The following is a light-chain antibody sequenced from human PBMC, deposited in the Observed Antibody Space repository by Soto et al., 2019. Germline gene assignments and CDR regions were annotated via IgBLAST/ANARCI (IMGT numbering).Light chain of an antibody. Sequence: EIVLTQSPGTLSLSPGERATLSCRASQSVASSSIAWYQQRLGQAPRLLIYGASNRATGIPDRFSGSGSGIDFTLTFSRLDPEDFAVYYCQHYGGSQGTFGQGTKVEIK. CDR3: QHYGGSQGT. CDR2: GAS. J-gene: IGKJ1*01. V-gene: IGKV3-20*01. CDR1: QSVASSS.